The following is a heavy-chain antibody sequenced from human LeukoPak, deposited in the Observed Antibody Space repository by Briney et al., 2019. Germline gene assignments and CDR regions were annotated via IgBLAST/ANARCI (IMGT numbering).Heavy chain of an antibody. D-gene: IGHD3-9*01. CDR2: THYSGST. CDR1: GGSISSSSYY. J-gene: IGHJ4*02. V-gene: IGHV4-39*01. CDR3: ARTLYDILTASYFGSSQLFDT. Sequence: SETLSLTCTVSGGSISSSSYYWGWIRQPPGKGLEWIGSTHYSGSTYYNPSLKSRVTISVDTSKNQFSLKLSSVTAADTAVYYCARTLYDILTASYFGSSQLFDTWGQGTLVTASS.